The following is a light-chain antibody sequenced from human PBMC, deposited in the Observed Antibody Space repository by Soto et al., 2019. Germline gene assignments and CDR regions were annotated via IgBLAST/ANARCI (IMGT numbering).Light chain of an antibody. CDR1: QSISSW. V-gene: IGKV1-5*03. CDR2: KAS. J-gene: IGKJ4*01. CDR3: QQYNSVSLLA. Sequence: DIQITQSPSTLSATVGDRVTITCRASQSISSWLAWYQQKPGKAPKPLIYKASSLEGGVPSRFSGSGSGTEFTLTISSLQPDDFATYYCQQYNSVSLLAFGGGTKVDIK.